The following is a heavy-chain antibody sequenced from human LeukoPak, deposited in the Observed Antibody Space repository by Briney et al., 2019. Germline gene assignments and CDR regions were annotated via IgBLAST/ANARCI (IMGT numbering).Heavy chain of an antibody. J-gene: IGHJ4*02. CDR2: ISGSGGRT. V-gene: IGHV3-23*01. CDR3: AKEPASGSCFDY. Sequence: GGSLRLSCAASGYTFNSYAMSWVRQAPGKGLDWVAAISGSGGRTYYEDSVKGRFTISRDNSKNTLYLQMDSLRAEDTALYYCAKEPASGSCFDYWGQGTLVTVSS. CDR1: GYTFNSYA. D-gene: IGHD3-10*01.